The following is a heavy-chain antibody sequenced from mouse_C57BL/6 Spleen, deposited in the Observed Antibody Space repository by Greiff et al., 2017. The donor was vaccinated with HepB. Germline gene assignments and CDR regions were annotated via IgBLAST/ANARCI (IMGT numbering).Heavy chain of an antibody. CDR2: IYPGDGDT. J-gene: IGHJ2*01. D-gene: IGHD2-2*01. CDR3: ARWELWLRKGYYFDY. CDR1: GYAFSSYW. V-gene: IGHV1-80*01. Sequence: VQLQQSGAELVKPGASVKISCKASGYAFSSYWMNWVKQRPGKGLEWIGQIYPGDGDTNYNGKFKGKATLTADKSSSTAYMQLSSLTSEDSAVYFCARWELWLRKGYYFDYWGQGTTLTVSS.